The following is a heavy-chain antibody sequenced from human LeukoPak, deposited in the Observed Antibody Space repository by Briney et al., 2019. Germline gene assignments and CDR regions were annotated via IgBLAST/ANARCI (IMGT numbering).Heavy chain of an antibody. CDR3: ARVYNGYSTNWYPFDY. CDR2: IYNSGNT. V-gene: IGHV4-59*01. Sequence: KPSEALSLTCTVSGGSISSYYWSWIRQPPGKGLEWIAYIYNSGNTNYNPSLKSRVTIPLDTSKNQFSLKLSSVTAADTAVYYCARVYNGYSTNWYPFDYWGQGTLVTVSS. D-gene: IGHD6-13*01. J-gene: IGHJ4*02. CDR1: GGSISSYY.